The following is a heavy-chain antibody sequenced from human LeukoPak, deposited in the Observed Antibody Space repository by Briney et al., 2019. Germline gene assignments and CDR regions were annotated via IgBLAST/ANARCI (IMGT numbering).Heavy chain of an antibody. J-gene: IGHJ5*02. V-gene: IGHV4-59*01. Sequence: PSETLSLTCTVSGGSISSYYWSWVRQPPGKGLEWIGYIYYSGSTNYNPSLKSRVTISVDTSKNQFSLKLSSVTAADTAVYYCASGIAAPFNWFDPWGQGTLVTVSS. D-gene: IGHD6-13*01. CDR2: IYYSGST. CDR1: GGSISSYY. CDR3: ASGIAAPFNWFDP.